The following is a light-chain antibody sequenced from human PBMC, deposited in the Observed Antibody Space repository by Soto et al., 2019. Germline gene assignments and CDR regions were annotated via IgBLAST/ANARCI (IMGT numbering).Light chain of an antibody. Sequence: QSALTQPASVSGSPGQSITISCTGTSSDVGGYNYVSWYQHHPGKAPKLMIYEASNRPSGVSDRSSGSRSGNTASLTISGLQAEDESDYYCISYTSSSTWVFGGGTKVTVL. V-gene: IGLV2-14*01. CDR2: EAS. CDR1: SSDVGGYNY. CDR3: ISYTSSSTWV. J-gene: IGLJ3*02.